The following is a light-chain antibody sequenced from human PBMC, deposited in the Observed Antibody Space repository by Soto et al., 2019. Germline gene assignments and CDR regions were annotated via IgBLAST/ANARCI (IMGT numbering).Light chain of an antibody. J-gene: IGKJ1*01. CDR2: ATS. CDR3: HQFGYSPRT. V-gene: IGKV3-20*01. Sequence: EIVLAQCRVTVSFSAVEASTLSFIARQTVNSDYLAWFQQRPGQAPRLLIFATSRRATDIPDRFSGSGSGTDFTLAIRRLEPEDFAVYYCHQFGYSPRTFGQGTKVDIK. CDR1: QTVNSDY.